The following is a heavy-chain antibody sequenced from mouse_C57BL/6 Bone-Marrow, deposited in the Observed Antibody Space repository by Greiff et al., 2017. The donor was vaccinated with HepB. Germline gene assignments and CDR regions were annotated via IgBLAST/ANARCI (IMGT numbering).Heavy chain of an antibody. CDR3: ASIYYGNYVRAMDY. V-gene: IGHV1-74*01. J-gene: IGHJ4*01. Sequence: QVQLQQPGAELVKPGASVKVSCKASRYTFTSYWMHWVKQRPGQGLEWIGRIHPSDSDTNYNQKFKGKATLTVDKSSSTAYMQLSSQTSEDSAVYYCASIYYGNYVRAMDYWGQGTSVTVSS. CDR1: RYTFTSYW. CDR2: IHPSDSDT. D-gene: IGHD2-1*01.